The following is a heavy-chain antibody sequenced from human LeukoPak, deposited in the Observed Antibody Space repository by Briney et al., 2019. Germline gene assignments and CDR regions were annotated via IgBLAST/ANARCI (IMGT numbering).Heavy chain of an antibody. V-gene: IGHV3-48*03. CDR3: ARGATDTTRWFDP. D-gene: IGHD1-7*01. Sequence: GGSLRLSCAASGFTFSSYEMNWVRQAPGKGLEWVSCISSSGSTIYYADSVKGRFTISRDNAKNSLYLQMNGLRADDTAAYYCARGATDTTRWFDPWGQGTLVTVSS. CDR1: GFTFSSYE. CDR2: ISSSGSTI. J-gene: IGHJ5*02.